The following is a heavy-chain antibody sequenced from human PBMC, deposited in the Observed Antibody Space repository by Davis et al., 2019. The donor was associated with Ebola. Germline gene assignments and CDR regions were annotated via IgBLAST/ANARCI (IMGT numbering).Heavy chain of an antibody. Sequence: ASVKVSCKASGYAFTSYYIHWVRQAPGQGLEWMAIINPDRGNTIYAQKFQGRVSMTRDTSTSTVYLEVSGLRSEDTAVYFCAKDRSTVNHYFDGMDVWGQGTTVTVSS. J-gene: IGHJ6*02. CDR1: GYAFTSYY. CDR2: INPDRGNT. D-gene: IGHD4-17*01. CDR3: AKDRSTVNHYFDGMDV. V-gene: IGHV1-46*01.